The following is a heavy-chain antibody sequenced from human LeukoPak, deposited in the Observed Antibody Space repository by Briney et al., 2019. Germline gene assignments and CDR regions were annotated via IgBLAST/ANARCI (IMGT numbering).Heavy chain of an antibody. CDR3: ARELYSSGYHDAFDI. Sequence: PSETLSLTCAVYGGSFSDYYWSWIRQPPGKGLEWIGEINHSGSTNYNPSLKSRVTISVDTSKNHFSLKLSSVTAADTAVYYCARELYSSGYHDAFDIWGQGTMVTVSS. CDR1: GGSFSDYY. D-gene: IGHD3-22*01. V-gene: IGHV4-34*01. CDR2: INHSGST. J-gene: IGHJ3*02.